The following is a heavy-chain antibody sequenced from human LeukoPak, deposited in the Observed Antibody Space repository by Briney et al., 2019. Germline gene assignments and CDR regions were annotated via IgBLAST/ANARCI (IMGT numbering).Heavy chain of an antibody. Sequence: ASVKVSCKASGYTFTSYGISWVRQAPGQGLEWMGWISAYNGNTNYAQKFQGRVTMTTDTSTSTAFMELRSLTSDDTAAYYCARMGYSTNYLDYWGQGTLVTVSS. J-gene: IGHJ4*02. D-gene: IGHD4-11*01. V-gene: IGHV1-18*01. CDR3: ARMGYSTNYLDY. CDR1: GYTFTSYG. CDR2: ISAYNGNT.